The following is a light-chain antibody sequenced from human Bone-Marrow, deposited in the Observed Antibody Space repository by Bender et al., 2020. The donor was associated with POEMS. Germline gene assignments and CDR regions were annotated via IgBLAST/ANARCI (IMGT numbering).Light chain of an antibody. CDR2: GVS. V-gene: IGLV2-14*02. CDR1: SSDIGSYIL. J-gene: IGLJ1*01. Sequence: QSALTQPASVSGSPGQSITISCTGTSSDIGSYILVSWFQQHPGTAPKLLIYGVSKRPSGVPDRFSGSKSGNAASLTVSGLQAEDEADYYCCSYTGSTYVFGTGTQVTVL. CDR3: CSYTGSTYV.